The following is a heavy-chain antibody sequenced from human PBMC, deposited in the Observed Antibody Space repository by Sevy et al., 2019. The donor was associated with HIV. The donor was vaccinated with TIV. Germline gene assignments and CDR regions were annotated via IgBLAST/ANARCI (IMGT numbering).Heavy chain of an antibody. J-gene: IGHJ4*02. CDR1: GFTFSSYA. D-gene: IGHD1-26*01. CDR3: AKLVGATPRDY. Sequence: GGSLRLSCAASGFTFSSYAMSWVRLAPVKGLEWVSAISGSGGSTHYADSVKGRFTISRDNSKNTLYLQMNSLRAEDTAVYYCAKLVGATPRDYWGQGTLVTVSS. CDR2: ISGSGGST. V-gene: IGHV3-23*01.